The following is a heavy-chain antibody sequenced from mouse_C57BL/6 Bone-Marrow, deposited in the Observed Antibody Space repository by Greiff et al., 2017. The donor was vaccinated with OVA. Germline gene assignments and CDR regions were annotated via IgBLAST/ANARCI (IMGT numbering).Heavy chain of an antibody. CDR3: ARGITTVVDYFDY. Sequence: VQLVESGAELVKPGASVKISCKASGYAFSSYWMNWVKQRPGKGLEWIGQIYPGDGDTNYNGKFKGKATLTADKSSSTAYMQLSSLTSEDSAVYYCARGITTVVDYFDYWGQGTTLTVSS. CDR2: IYPGDGDT. D-gene: IGHD1-1*01. CDR1: GYAFSSYW. V-gene: IGHV1-80*01. J-gene: IGHJ2*01.